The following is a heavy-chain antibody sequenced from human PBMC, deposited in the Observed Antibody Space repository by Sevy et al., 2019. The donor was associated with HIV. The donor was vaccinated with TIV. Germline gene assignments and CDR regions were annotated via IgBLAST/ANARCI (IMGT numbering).Heavy chain of an antibody. V-gene: IGHV3-33*01. D-gene: IGHD2-8*01. CDR1: GFAPSTYG. Sequence: GGSLRLSCAASGFAPSTYGMHWVRQAPGKGLEWVAVIGYDGSNKYYADSVKGRSRIARDSSRNTLFLQMDSLRAEDTVVYYCARDPRMYGDYLLAYFDHWGQGTLVTVSS. J-gene: IGHJ4*02. CDR2: IGYDGSNK. CDR3: ARDPRMYGDYLLAYFDH.